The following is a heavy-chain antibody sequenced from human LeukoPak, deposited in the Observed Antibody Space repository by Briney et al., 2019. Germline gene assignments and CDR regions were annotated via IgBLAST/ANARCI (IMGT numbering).Heavy chain of an antibody. D-gene: IGHD3-22*01. CDR3: ARTLDYYDSSGYFVGTSDY. CDR1: GFSLSTTGMC. CDR2: IDWDDDT. J-gene: IGHJ4*02. V-gene: IGHV2-70*11. Sequence: SGPTLVNPTQTLTLTCTFSGFSLSTTGMCVSRVRQPPGKALEWLARIDWDDDTYYSTSLKTRLTISKDTSKNQVVLTMTNMDPVDTATYYCARTLDYYDSSGYFVGTSDYWGQGTLVTVSS.